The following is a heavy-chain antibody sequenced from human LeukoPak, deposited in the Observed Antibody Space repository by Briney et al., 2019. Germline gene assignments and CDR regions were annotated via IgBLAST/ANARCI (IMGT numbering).Heavy chain of an antibody. CDR3: ARALSSGQDC. J-gene: IGHJ4*02. CDR1: GYTFTGYY. V-gene: IGHV1-2*02. D-gene: IGHD3-22*01. CDR2: INPNSGGT. Sequence: GASVKVSRKASGYTFTGYYMHWVRQAPGQGLEWMGWINPNSGGTNYAQKFQGRVTMTRDTSISTAYMELSRLRSGDTAVYYCARALSSGQDCWGQGTLVTVSS.